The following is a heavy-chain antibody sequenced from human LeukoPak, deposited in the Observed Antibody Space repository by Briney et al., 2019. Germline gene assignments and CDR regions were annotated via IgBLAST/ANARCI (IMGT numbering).Heavy chain of an antibody. CDR1: GGSISSYY. CDR2: IFYSGTT. Sequence: PSETLSLTCTVSGGSISSYYWSWIRQPPGKGLEWIGFIFYSGTTNYNPSLKSRVTISVDTSKNQFSLKLSSVTAADTAVYYCARGGWNKFDYWGQGALVTVSS. CDR3: ARGGWNKFDY. J-gene: IGHJ4*02. D-gene: IGHD3-22*01. V-gene: IGHV4-59*01.